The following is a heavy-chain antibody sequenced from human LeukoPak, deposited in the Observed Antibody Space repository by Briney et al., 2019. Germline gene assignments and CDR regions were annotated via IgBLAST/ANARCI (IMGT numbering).Heavy chain of an antibody. Sequence: SETLSLTCTVSGGSISGSSSYWGCIPQPPGKGLEWIVSIYYSGSTYYIPSLKSRVTISVDTSRNQFSLKVNSVTAADTAVYYCARDLVHGSSGPYGWFDPWGQGTLVTVSS. V-gene: IGHV4-39*02. CDR2: IYYSGST. CDR3: ARDLVHGSSGPYGWFDP. J-gene: IGHJ5*02. CDR1: GGSISGSSSY. D-gene: IGHD3-22*01.